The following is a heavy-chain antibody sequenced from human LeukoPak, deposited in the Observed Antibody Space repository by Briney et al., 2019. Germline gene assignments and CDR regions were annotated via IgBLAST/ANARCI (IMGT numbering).Heavy chain of an antibody. CDR3: AREFRGAYYYMDV. J-gene: IGHJ6*03. D-gene: IGHD3-16*01. Sequence: GGSLRLSCAASGFTFSSDWMHWVRQAPEKGLVWVSRINTDGSSTSYADSVKGRFAISRDNAKNTLYLQMNSLRAEDTAVYYCAREFRGAYYYMDVWGKGTTVTVSS. CDR1: GFTFSSDW. CDR2: INTDGSST. V-gene: IGHV3-74*01.